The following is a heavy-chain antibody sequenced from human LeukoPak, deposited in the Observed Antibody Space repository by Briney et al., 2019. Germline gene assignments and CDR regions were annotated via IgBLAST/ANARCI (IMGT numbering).Heavy chain of an antibody. D-gene: IGHD3-22*01. J-gene: IGHJ4*02. CDR3: ARDRSRPTYYYDSSGLAYFDY. V-gene: IGHV3-11*04. CDR1: GFTFSDYY. Sequence: PGGSLRLSCAASGFTFSDYYMSWIRKAPGKGLEWVSYISSSGSTIYYADSVKGRFTISRDNAKNSLYLQMNSLRAEDTAVYYCARDRSRPTYYYDSSGLAYFDYWGRGTLVTVSS. CDR2: ISSSGSTI.